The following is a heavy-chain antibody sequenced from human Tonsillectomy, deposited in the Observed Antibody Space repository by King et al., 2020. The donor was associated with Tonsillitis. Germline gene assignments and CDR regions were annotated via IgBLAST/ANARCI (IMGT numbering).Heavy chain of an antibody. CDR1: GGSLSSHH. CDR2: LYYIGST. J-gene: IGHJ4*02. D-gene: IGHD6-19*01. CDR3: AGTRSSAFYYDF. Sequence: LQLQESGPGLVKPSETLSLTCTVSGGSLSSHHWSWVRQSPGKGLEWIGYLYYIGSTKYNPSLKSRVTISGDTAKNQFSLKLASVTAADTAVYFCAGTRSSAFYYDFWGQGSLVTVSS. V-gene: IGHV4-59*11.